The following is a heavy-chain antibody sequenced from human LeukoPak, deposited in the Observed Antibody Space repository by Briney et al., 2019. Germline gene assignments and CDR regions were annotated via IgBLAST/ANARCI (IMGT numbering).Heavy chain of an antibody. D-gene: IGHD3-10*01. J-gene: IGHJ6*02. V-gene: IGHV3-11*01. CDR1: GFTFSDYY. CDR2: ISSSGSTI. Sequence: GGSLRLSCAASGFTFSDYYMSWIRQAPGKGLEWVSYISSSGSTIYYADSVKSRFTISRDNAKNSLYLQMNSLRAEDTAVYYCARELITMVRGTIYYYYGMDVWGQGTTVTVSS. CDR3: ARELITMVRGTIYYYYGMDV.